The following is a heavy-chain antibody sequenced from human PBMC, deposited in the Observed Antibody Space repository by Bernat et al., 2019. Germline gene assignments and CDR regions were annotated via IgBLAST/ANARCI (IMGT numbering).Heavy chain of an antibody. V-gene: IGHV1-8*01. J-gene: IGHJ4*02. Sequence: QVQLVQSGAEVKTPGASVKVSCKASEYTFTSYDFNWVRQATGQGLEWMGWVSPNSGNTGYAQKFQGRVTMTRDTSISTVYMELSSLRSEDTAVYYCATGYCSGGSCFPNYWGQGTLVTVSS. CDR2: VSPNSGNT. CDR3: ATGYCSGGSCFPNY. D-gene: IGHD2-15*01. CDR1: EYTFTSYD.